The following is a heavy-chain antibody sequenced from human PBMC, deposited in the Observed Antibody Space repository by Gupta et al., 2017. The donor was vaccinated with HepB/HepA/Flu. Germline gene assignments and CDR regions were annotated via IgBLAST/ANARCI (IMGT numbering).Heavy chain of an antibody. J-gene: IGHJ4*02. V-gene: IGHV3-30-3*01. Sequence: QVQLVESGGGVVQPGRSLRLSCAASGFTFSSYAMHWVRQAPGKGLEWVAVISYDGSNKYYADSVKGRFTISRDNSKNTLYLQMNSLRAEDTAVYYCARDNDPETRIAAAGSLWTIQYYFDYWGQGTLVTVSS. CDR3: ARDNDPETRIAAAGSLWTIQYYFDY. CDR1: GFTFSSYA. CDR2: ISYDGSNK. D-gene: IGHD6-13*01.